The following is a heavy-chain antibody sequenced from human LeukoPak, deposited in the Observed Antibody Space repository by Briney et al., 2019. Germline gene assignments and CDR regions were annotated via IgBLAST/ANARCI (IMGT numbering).Heavy chain of an antibody. CDR2: ISSSSSYI. D-gene: IGHD3-22*01. Sequence: GGSLRLSCAASGFTFSSYSMNWVRQAPGRGLEWVSSISSSSSYIYYADSVKGRFTISRDNAKNSLYLQMNSLRAEDTAVYYCARDPAGYYDSSGYAAFDIWGQGTMVTVPS. CDR3: ARDPAGYYDSSGYAAFDI. J-gene: IGHJ3*02. CDR1: GFTFSSYS. V-gene: IGHV3-21*01.